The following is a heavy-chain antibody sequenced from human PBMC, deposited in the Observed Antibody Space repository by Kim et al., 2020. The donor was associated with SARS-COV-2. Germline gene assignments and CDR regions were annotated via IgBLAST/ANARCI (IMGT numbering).Heavy chain of an antibody. CDR2: INHSGST. V-gene: IGHV4-34*01. CDR3: ARGPCRSTSCLGAFDI. D-gene: IGHD2-2*01. J-gene: IGHJ3*02. Sequence: SETLSLTCAVYGGSFSGYYWSWIRQPPGKGLEWIGEINHSGSTNYNPSLKSRVTISVDTSKNQFSLKLSPVTAADTAVYYCARGPCRSTSCLGAFDIWGQGTMVTVPS. CDR1: GGSFSGYY.